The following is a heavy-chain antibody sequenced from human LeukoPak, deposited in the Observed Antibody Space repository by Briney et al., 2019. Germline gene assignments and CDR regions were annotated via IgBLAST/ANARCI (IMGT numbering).Heavy chain of an antibody. CDR2: IYYSGST. CDR1: GGSISSYY. J-gene: IGHJ4*02. CDR3: ARVGYSYDNGCDY. D-gene: IGHD5-18*01. V-gene: IGHV4-59*01. Sequence: PSETLSLTCTVSGGSISSYYWSWIRQPPGKGLEWIGYIYYSGSTNYNPSLKSRVTISVDTSKNQFSLKLSSVTAADTAVYYCARVGYSYDNGCDYWGQGTLVTVSS.